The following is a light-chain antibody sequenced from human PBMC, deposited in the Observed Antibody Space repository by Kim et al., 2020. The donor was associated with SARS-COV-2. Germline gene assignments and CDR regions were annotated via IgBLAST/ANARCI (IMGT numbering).Light chain of an antibody. V-gene: IGKV3-20*01. CDR1: QSVSSNY. Sequence: PGERATPSCRASQSVSSNYVAWYQQKPGQAPRLLIYGASSRATGIPDRFSGSGSGTDFTLTIRRLEPEDFAVYYCQQYSTSPHTFGQGTKVDIK. CDR3: QQYSTSPHT. J-gene: IGKJ1*01. CDR2: GAS.